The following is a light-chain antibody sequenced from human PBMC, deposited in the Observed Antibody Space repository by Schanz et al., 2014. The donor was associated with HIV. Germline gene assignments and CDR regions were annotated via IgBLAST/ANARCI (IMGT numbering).Light chain of an antibody. V-gene: IGLV6-57*04. J-gene: IGLJ3*02. CDR3: QSYDIANPGV. CDR2: KNN. Sequence: NFMLTQPHSVSESPGKTVTISCTRSSGSFATYFVQWYQQRPGSAPSVVICKNNQRHSGVPDRFSGSIDSSSNSASLTISGLETEDEADYYCQSYDIANPGVFGGGTKVTVL. CDR1: SGSFATYF.